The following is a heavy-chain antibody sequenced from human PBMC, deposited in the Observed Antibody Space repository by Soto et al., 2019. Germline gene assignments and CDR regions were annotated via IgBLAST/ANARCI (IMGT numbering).Heavy chain of an antibody. CDR3: AAEMYYYGSGSYPDGGY. CDR1: GLTFTSSA. D-gene: IGHD3-10*01. J-gene: IGHJ4*02. Sequence: ASVKVSCKASGLTFTSSAVQWVRQARGQRLEWIGWIVVGSGNTNYAQKFQERVTITRDMSTSTAYMELSSLRSEDTAVYYCAAEMYYYGSGSYPDGGYWGQGTLVTVSS. V-gene: IGHV1-58*01. CDR2: IVVGSGNT.